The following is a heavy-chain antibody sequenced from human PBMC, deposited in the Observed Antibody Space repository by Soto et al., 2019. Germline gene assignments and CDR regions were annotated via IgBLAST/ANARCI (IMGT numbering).Heavy chain of an antibody. V-gene: IGHV4-39*01. CDR1: GGSISSSNYY. Sequence: PSETLSLTCTVSGGSISSSNYYWDWIRQPPGKGLEWIGTIYYSGSTHYNPSLKSRVSISVDTSKRQFSLKVNSVTAADTAVYYCVRHYDSATYYSPVDFWGQGTLVTVS. CDR2: IYYSGST. CDR3: VRHYDSATYYSPVDF. D-gene: IGHD3-10*01. J-gene: IGHJ4*02.